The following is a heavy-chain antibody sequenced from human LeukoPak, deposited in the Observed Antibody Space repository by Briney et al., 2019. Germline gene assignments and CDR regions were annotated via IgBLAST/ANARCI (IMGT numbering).Heavy chain of an antibody. Sequence: ASVKVSCTASGYTFTGYYMHWVRQAPGQGLEWMGWINPNSGGTNYAQKFQGRVTMTRDTSISTAYMELSRLRSDDTAVYYCARGDIVLVVAATETGFDYWGQGTLVTVFS. J-gene: IGHJ4*02. CDR1: GYTFTGYY. CDR2: INPNSGGT. V-gene: IGHV1-2*02. CDR3: ARGDIVLVVAATETGFDY. D-gene: IGHD2-15*01.